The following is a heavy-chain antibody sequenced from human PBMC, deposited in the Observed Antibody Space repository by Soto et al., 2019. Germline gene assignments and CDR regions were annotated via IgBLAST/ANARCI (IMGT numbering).Heavy chain of an antibody. CDR3: ASGPNQYYFDF. V-gene: IGHV4-59*01. Sequence: PSETLSLTCTVSGGSISSYYCSWIRQSPGKGLEWIGYSGTTNYNPSLKIRLTISLDTSKNHFSLKLSSVTAADTALYYCASGPNQYYFDFWGQGALVTVSS. J-gene: IGHJ4*02. CDR2: SGTT. CDR1: GGSISSYY.